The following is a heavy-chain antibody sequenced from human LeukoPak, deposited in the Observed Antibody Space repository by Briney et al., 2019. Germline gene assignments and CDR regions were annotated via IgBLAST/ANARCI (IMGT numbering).Heavy chain of an antibody. V-gene: IGHV4-4*07. CDR2: IYTSGST. CDR3: AREGGYSSGWDYYYYMDV. J-gene: IGHJ6*03. Sequence: SETLSLTCTVSGGSISSYYWSWIRQPAGKGLEWIGRIYTSGSTNYNPSLKSRVTMSVDTSKNQFSLKLSSVTAADTAVYYCAREGGYSSGWDYYYYMDVWGKGTTVTISS. D-gene: IGHD6-19*01. CDR1: GGSISSYY.